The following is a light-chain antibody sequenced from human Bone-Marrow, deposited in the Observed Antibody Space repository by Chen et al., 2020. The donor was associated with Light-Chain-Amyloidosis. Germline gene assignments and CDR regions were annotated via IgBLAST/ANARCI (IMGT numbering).Light chain of an antibody. J-gene: IGKJ1*01. Sequence: EIVMTQSPLSLPVTPGEPASISCRSSQSLLHSSGYNYLHWYLQKPGQSPQLLISLGSNRASGVPDRFSGSGSGTDFTLKISKVEADDVGVYYCMQVLQTWTFGQGTKVEIK. CDR1: QSLLHSSGYNY. CDR2: LGS. V-gene: IGKV2-28*01. CDR3: MQVLQTWT.